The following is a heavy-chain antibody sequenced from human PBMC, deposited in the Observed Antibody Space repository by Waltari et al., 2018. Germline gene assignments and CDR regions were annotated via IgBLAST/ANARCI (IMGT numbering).Heavy chain of an antibody. CDR1: GGSFNTYS. V-gene: IGHV4-34*01. J-gene: IGHJ6*02. Sequence: QVQLQQWGAGLLKPSETLSLTCDVYGGSFNTYSWAWIRQPPEKGLEWIGEINYSGEANYNPSLKSRVTISVETSKNRFSLKLNSVTAADTAVYYCAGGTIGSGSYYDGGMDVWGQGTTVTVSS. CDR2: INYSGEA. D-gene: IGHD1-26*01. CDR3: AGGTIGSGSYYDGGMDV.